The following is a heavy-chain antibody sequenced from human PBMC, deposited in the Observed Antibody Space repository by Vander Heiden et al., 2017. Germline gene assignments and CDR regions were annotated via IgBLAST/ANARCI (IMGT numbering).Heavy chain of an antibody. Sequence: EVQLLESGGGLVQPGGSLRLSCAAPRFTFSGDAMSWVRQAPGKGLEWVSAMSGSGGSTYYADSVKGRFTISRDNSKNTLYLQMNSLRAEDTAVYYCAKAVVVAATPQWFDPWGQGTLVTVSS. CDR2: MSGSGGST. CDR3: AKAVVVAATPQWFDP. CDR1: RFTFSGDA. J-gene: IGHJ5*02. V-gene: IGHV3-23*01. D-gene: IGHD2-15*01.